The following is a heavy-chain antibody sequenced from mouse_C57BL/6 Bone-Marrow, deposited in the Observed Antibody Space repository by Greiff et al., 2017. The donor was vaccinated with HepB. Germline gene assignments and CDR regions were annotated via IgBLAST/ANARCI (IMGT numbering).Heavy chain of an antibody. CDR2: IYPGSGSN. V-gene: IGHV1-55*01. CDR3: ARNYYVSSPFAY. CDR1: GYTFTSYW. J-gene: IGHJ3*01. Sequence: VQLQQPGAELVKPGASVTMSCKASGYTFTSYWITWVKQRPGQGLEWIGDIYPGSGSNNYNEKFKSKATLTVDTSSRTAYMQLSSLTSEDSAVYYCARNYYVSSPFAYWGQGTLVTVSA. D-gene: IGHD1-1*01.